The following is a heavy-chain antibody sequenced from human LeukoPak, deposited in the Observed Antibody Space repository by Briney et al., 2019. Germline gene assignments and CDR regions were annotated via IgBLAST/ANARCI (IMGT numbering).Heavy chain of an antibody. CDR3: ARGGLGSAGAIWTPDLLQKYYFDY. CDR1: GYTFTSYY. Sequence: EASVKVSCKASGYTFTSYYMHWVRQAPGQGLEWMGIINPSGGSTSYAQKFQGRVTMTRDTSISTAYMELSRLRSDDTAVYYCARGGLGSAGAIWTPDLLQKYYFDYWGQGTLVTVSS. J-gene: IGHJ4*02. V-gene: IGHV1-46*01. D-gene: IGHD1-26*01. CDR2: INPSGGST.